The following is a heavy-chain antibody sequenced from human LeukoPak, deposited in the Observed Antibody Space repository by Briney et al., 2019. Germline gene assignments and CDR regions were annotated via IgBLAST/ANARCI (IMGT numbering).Heavy chain of an antibody. J-gene: IGHJ3*02. Sequence: EGSLRLSCAASGFSFSSYSMNWVRQAPGKGLECVSYISSNSKLIHCADSVKGRVTISRDNAKNSLYLQMNSLRAEDTAVYYCARDLNHAFDIWGQGTMVTVSS. V-gene: IGHV3-21*05. CDR3: ARDLNHAFDI. CDR1: GFSFSSYS. CDR2: ISSNSKLI. D-gene: IGHD1-14*01.